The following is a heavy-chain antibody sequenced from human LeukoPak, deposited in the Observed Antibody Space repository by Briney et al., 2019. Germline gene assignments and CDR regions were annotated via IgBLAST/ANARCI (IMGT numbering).Heavy chain of an antibody. Sequence: SETLSLTCAVYGGSFSGYYWSWIRQPPGKGLEWIGEINQSGSTNYNPSLKSRVTISVDTSKNQFSLKLSSVTAADTAVYYCARGAVLAAKSGWFDPWGQGTLVTVSS. D-gene: IGHD6-13*01. V-gene: IGHV4-34*01. J-gene: IGHJ5*02. CDR1: GGSFSGYY. CDR3: ARGAVLAAKSGWFDP. CDR2: INQSGST.